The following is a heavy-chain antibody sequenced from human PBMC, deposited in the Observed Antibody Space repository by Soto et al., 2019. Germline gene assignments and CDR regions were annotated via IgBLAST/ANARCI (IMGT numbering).Heavy chain of an antibody. J-gene: IGHJ6*02. CDR2: ISYDGSNK. D-gene: IGHD3-3*01. Sequence: QVQLVESGGGVVQPGRSLRLSCAASGFTFSSYGMHWVRQAPGKGLEWVAVISYDGSNKYYADSVKGRFTISRDNSKNTRYLQMNSRRAEDTAVYYCAKDPWYDFWSGYYKAYYYYGMDVWGQGTTVTVSS. CDR1: GFTFSSYG. V-gene: IGHV3-30*18. CDR3: AKDPWYDFWSGYYKAYYYYGMDV.